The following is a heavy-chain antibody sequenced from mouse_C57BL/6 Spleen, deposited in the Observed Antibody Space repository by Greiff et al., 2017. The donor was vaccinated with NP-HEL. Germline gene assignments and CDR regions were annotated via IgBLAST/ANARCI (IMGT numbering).Heavy chain of an antibody. CDR3: AREDYYGSSYEYWYFDV. CDR1: GYAFTNYL. CDR2: INPGSGGT. J-gene: IGHJ1*03. D-gene: IGHD1-1*01. V-gene: IGHV1-54*01. Sequence: VQLQQSGAELVRPGTSVKVSCKASGYAFTNYLIEWVKQRPGQGLEWIGVINPGSGGTNYNEKFKGKATLTADKSSSTAYMQLSSLTSEDSAVYFCAREDYYGSSYEYWYFDVWGTGTTVTVSS.